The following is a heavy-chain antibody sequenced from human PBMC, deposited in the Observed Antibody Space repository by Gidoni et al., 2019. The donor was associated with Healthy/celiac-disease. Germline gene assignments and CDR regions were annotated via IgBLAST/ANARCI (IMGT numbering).Heavy chain of an antibody. CDR2: ISGSGGST. J-gene: IGHJ4*02. CDR3: AKDRGYSGKEGHFDY. D-gene: IGHD5-12*01. CDR1: GFTFSSYA. Sequence: EVQLLESGGGLVQPGGSLRLSCAASGFTFSSYAMSWVRPAPGKGLEWVSAISGSGGSTYYADSVKGRFTISRDNSKNTLYLQMNSLRAEDTAVYYCAKDRGYSGKEGHFDYWGQGTLVTVSS. V-gene: IGHV3-23*01.